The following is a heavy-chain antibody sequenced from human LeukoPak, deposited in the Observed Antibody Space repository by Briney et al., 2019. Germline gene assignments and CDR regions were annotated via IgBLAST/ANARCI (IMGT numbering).Heavy chain of an antibody. CDR2: ISSGSGYI. CDR1: GFTFSSYC. D-gene: IGHD3-10*01. CDR3: ARDGSGSADVDFDY. J-gene: IGHJ4*02. V-gene: IGHV3-21*01. Sequence: GGSLRLSCAASGFTFSSYCMNWVRQAPGKGLEWVSSISSGSGYIYYADSVKGRFTISRDNAKNSLYLQMNSLRAEDTAVYYCARDGSGSADVDFDYWGQGTLVTVSS.